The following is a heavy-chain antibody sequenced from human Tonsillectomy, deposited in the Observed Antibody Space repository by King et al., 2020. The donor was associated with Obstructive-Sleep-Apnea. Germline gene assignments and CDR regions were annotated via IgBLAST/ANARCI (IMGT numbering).Heavy chain of an antibody. D-gene: IGHD3-10*01. CDR1: GFTFDDYA. CDR3: ARASPRWVGGSAHYYYAMDV. CDR2: ISWDGENT. J-gene: IGHJ6*02. Sequence: QLVQSGGVVVQPGGSLRLSCAASGFTFDDYAMHWVRQAPGKGLEWISLISWDGENTYYADSVKGGFTISRDNSKNSLYLHMNSLRSEDTALYYCARASPRWVGGSAHYYYAMDVWRQGTTVTVSS. V-gene: IGHV3-43D*03.